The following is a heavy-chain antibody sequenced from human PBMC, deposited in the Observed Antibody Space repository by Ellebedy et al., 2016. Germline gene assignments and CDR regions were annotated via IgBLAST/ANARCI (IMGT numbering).Heavy chain of an antibody. V-gene: IGHV2-5*01. CDR1: GFSLSTSGVG. J-gene: IGHJ6*02. CDR2: IYWNDDK. CDR3: AHKLGLWFGESYGMDV. Sequence: SGPTLVKPTQTLTLTCTFSGFSLSTSGVGVGWIRQPPGKALEWLALIYWNDDKRYSPSLKSRLTITKDTSKNQVVLTMTNMDPVDTATYYCAHKLGLWFGESYGMDVWGQGTTVTVSS. D-gene: IGHD3-10*01.